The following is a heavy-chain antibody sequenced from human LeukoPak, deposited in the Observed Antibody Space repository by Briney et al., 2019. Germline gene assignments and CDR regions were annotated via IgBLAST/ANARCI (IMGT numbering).Heavy chain of an antibody. J-gene: IGHJ4*02. Sequence: GGTLRLSCAASGFTFSRNAMNWVRQAPGKGLEWVASLSGNGRGTYYADSVKGRFNISRDNSRNTLYLQMNSLKIEDTAFYYCAKDANYLRSSGYLIPIDFWGQGTLVTVSS. D-gene: IGHD3-22*01. CDR2: LSGNGRGT. CDR3: AKDANYLRSSGYLIPIDF. V-gene: IGHV3-23*01. CDR1: GFTFSRNA.